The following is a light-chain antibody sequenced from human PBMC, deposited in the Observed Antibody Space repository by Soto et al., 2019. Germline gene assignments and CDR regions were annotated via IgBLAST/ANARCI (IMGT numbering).Light chain of an antibody. CDR3: SSYTTSNTRQIV. J-gene: IGLJ1*01. V-gene: IGLV2-14*01. CDR2: DVS. Sequence: LSQPASVSGSPGQSITISCTGTSSDVGGYNYVSWYQQHPGKAPKFMIYDVSNRPSGVSNRFSGSKSGNTASLTISGLQAEDEADYYCSSYTTSNTRQIVFGTGTKVTVL. CDR1: SSDVGGYNY.